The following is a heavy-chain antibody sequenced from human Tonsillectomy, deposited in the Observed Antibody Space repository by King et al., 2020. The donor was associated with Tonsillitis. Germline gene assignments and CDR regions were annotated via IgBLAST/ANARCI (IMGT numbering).Heavy chain of an antibody. CDR2: TRSKAYGGTI. Sequence: QLVQSGGGLVQPGRSLRLSCTASGFPFGDYDMSWFRQAPGKGLEWVGVTRSKAYGGTIDTAASVKGRFTISRDDSKSIAYLQMNSLKTADTAMYYCTRDQSGRYWGYQYYSYRDVWGKGTTVTVSS. CDR3: TRDQSGRYWGYQYYSYRDV. J-gene: IGHJ6*03. CDR1: GFPFGDYD. D-gene: IGHD1-26*01. V-gene: IGHV3-49*03.